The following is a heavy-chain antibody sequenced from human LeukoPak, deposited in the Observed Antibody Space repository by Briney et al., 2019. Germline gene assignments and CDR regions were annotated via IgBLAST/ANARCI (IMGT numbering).Heavy chain of an antibody. D-gene: IGHD3-22*01. Sequence: SETLSRTCAVYGGSFSGYYWSWIRQPPGKGLEWIGEINHSGSTNYNPSLKSRVTISVDTSKNQFSLKLSSVTAADTAVYYCARPYYDSSGSHYYFDYWGQGTLVTVSS. V-gene: IGHV4-34*01. CDR1: GGSFSGYY. J-gene: IGHJ4*02. CDR3: ARPYYDSSGSHYYFDY. CDR2: INHSGST.